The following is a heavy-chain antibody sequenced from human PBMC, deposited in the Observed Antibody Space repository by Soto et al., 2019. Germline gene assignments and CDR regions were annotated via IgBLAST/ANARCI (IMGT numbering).Heavy chain of an antibody. D-gene: IGHD5-18*01. J-gene: IGHJ4*02. CDR1: GGSISSGDYY. CDR2: IYYSGST. V-gene: IGHV4-30-4*01. Sequence: QVQLQESGPGLVKPSQTLSLTCTVSGGSISSGDYYWSWIRQPPGKGLEWIGYIYYSGSTYYNPSLKSRVSISVDTSQKQFSLKLCSVTAADTAVYYCASNSYGYTLYDYWGQGTLVTVSS. CDR3: ASNSYGYTLYDY.